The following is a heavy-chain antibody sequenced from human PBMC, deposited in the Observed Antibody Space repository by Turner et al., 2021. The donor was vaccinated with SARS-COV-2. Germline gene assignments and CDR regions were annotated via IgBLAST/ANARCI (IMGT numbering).Heavy chain of an antibody. D-gene: IGHD6-13*01. J-gene: IGHJ3*02. CDR1: GFTFSSYW. V-gene: IGHV3-74*01. CDR3: ARDQIAASHAFDI. CDR2: INSDGSST. Sequence: EVQLVESGGGLVKPGGYLRLSCAASGFTFSSYWMHWVRQAPGKGLVWVTRINSDGSSTSYADSVKGRFTISRDNAKNTLYLQMNSLRAEDTAVYFCARDQIAASHAFDIWGQGTMVTVSS.